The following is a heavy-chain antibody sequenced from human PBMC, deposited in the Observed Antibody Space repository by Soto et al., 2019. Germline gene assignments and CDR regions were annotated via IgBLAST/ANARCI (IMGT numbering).Heavy chain of an antibody. Sequence: GESLTISCKGSGYSFTSYWIGWVRQMPGKGLEWMGIIYPGDSDTRYSPSFQGQVTISADKSISTAYLQWSSLKASDTAMYYCARHVGYYDSSGYHYYGMDVWGQGTTVTVSS. CDR2: IYPGDSDT. J-gene: IGHJ6*02. CDR3: ARHVGYYDSSGYHYYGMDV. V-gene: IGHV5-51*01. D-gene: IGHD3-22*01. CDR1: GYSFTSYW.